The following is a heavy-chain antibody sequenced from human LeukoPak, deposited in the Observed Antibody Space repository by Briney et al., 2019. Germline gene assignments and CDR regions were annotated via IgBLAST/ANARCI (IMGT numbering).Heavy chain of an antibody. CDR1: GFTFDDYA. CDR3: AKAGVDSHAMYSSGWYLDY. J-gene: IGHJ4*02. CDR2: ISWNSGSI. V-gene: IGHV3-9*01. Sequence: GGPLRLSCAASGFTFDDYAMHWVRQAPGKGLEWVSGISWNSGSIGYADSVKGRFTISRDNAKNSLYLQMNSLRAEDTALYYCAKAGVDSHAMYSSGWYLDYWGQGTLVTVSS. D-gene: IGHD6-19*01.